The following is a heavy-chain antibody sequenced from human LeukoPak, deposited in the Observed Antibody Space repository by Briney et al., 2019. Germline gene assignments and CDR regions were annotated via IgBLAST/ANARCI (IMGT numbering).Heavy chain of an antibody. J-gene: IGHJ4*02. Sequence: GGSLRLSCAASGFIFSSYAMSWVRQAPGKGLEWVSAISGSGGSTYYADSVKGRFTISRDNSKNTLYLQMNSLRAEDTAVYYCAKDNAGDFWSGYYTGFNYWGQGTLVTVSS. CDR3: AKDNAGDFWSGYYTGFNY. V-gene: IGHV3-23*01. D-gene: IGHD3-3*01. CDR2: ISGSGGST. CDR1: GFIFSSYA.